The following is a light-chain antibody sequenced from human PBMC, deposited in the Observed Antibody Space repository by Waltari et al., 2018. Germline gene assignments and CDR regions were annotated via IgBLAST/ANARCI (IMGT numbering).Light chain of an antibody. V-gene: IGKV1-33*01. CDR3: QQYDNVPYT. CDR1: QDIRNY. Sequence: DIQMTQSPSSLSASVGDRVTITCQASQDIRNYLNWYQQKPGKAPNVLICDASNLEIGVPTRFSGSGSGTHFTFTITNLQPEDIATYYCQQYDNVPYTFGQGTKLEI. J-gene: IGKJ2*01. CDR2: DAS.